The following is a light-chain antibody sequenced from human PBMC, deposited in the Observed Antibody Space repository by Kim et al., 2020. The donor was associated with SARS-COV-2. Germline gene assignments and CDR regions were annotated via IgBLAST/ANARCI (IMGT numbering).Light chain of an antibody. V-gene: IGKV1-39*01. CDR1: QSIDSY. Sequence: GDRVTINCRASQSIDSYLNWYQQRPGKAPKLLIYAASNLQSGVPSRFSGSGSGTDFTLTISSLQPEDFATYYCQQSYSDWTFGQGNKV. CDR2: AAS. CDR3: QQSYSDWT. J-gene: IGKJ1*01.